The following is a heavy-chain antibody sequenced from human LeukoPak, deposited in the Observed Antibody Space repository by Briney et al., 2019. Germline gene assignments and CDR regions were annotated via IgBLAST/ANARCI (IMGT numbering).Heavy chain of an antibody. V-gene: IGHV3-30*19. J-gene: IGHJ4*02. CDR3: SGWYTFDY. CDR2: ISYDGSNK. D-gene: IGHD6-19*01. Sequence: GGSLRLSCVASGIPFSTSDMHWVRQSPGKGLEWVAVISYDGSNKYYADSVKGRFTISRDNSKNTLYLQMNSLRAEDTAVYWCSGWYTFDYWGQGTLVTVSS. CDR1: GIPFSTSD.